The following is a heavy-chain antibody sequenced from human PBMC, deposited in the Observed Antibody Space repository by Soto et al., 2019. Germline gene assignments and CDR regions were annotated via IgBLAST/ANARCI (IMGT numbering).Heavy chain of an antibody. V-gene: IGHV3-11*01. CDR1: GFTFSDYY. J-gene: IGHJ6*02. CDR3: ARDRLRITIFGVVHFYYYYGMDV. D-gene: IGHD3-3*01. Sequence: GGSLRLSCAASGFTFSDYYMSWIRQAPGKGLEWVSYISSSGSTIYYADSVKGRFTISRDNAKNSLYLQMNSLRAEDTAVYYCARDRLRITIFGVVHFYYYYGMDVWGQGTTVTSP. CDR2: ISSSGSTI.